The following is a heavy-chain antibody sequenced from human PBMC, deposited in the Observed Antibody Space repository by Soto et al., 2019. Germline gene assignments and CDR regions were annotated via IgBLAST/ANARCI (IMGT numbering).Heavy chain of an antibody. CDR3: AKDLVRGVIITEAIDY. Sequence: LRLSCAASGFTFDDYAMHWVRQAPGKGLEWVSGISWNSGSIGYADSVKGRFTISRDNAKNSLYLQMNSLRAEDTALYYCAKDLVRGVIITEAIDYWGQGTLVTVSS. V-gene: IGHV3-9*01. CDR2: ISWNSGSI. J-gene: IGHJ4*02. D-gene: IGHD3-10*01. CDR1: GFTFDDYA.